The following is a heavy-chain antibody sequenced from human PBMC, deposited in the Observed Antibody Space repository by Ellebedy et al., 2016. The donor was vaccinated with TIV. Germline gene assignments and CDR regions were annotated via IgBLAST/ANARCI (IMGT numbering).Heavy chain of an antibody. V-gene: IGHV1-18*01. D-gene: IGHD2-15*01. J-gene: IGHJ3*02. CDR3: VRVFVVSGGSYQSAAFDI. CDR2: ISGQNGNT. Sequence: ASVKVSXXASGYTFTSNGIIWVRQAPGQGLEWMGWISGQNGNTKYAQKFQGRVTMTTDTSTSTAYMELRSLRSDDTAVYYCVRVFVVSGGSYQSAAFDIWGQGTMVTVSS. CDR1: GYTFTSNG.